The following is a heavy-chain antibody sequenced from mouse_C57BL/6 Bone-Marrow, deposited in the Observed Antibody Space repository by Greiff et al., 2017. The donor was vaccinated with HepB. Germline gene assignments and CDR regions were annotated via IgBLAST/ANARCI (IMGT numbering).Heavy chain of an antibody. J-gene: IGHJ3*01. Sequence: QLQQPGAELVRPGSSVKLSCKASGYTFTSYWMDWVKQRPGQGLEWIGNIYPSDSETHYNQKFKDKATLTVDKSSSTAYMQLSSLTSEDSAVYYCASGYYGSSLFAYWGQGTLVTVSA. D-gene: IGHD1-1*01. CDR1: GYTFTSYW. V-gene: IGHV1-61*01. CDR3: ASGYYGSSLFAY. CDR2: IYPSDSET.